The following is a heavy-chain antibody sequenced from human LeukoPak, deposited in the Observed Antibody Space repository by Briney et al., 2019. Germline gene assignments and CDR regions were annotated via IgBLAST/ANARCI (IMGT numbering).Heavy chain of an antibody. V-gene: IGHV3-23*01. CDR1: GFTVSTNY. J-gene: IGHJ2*01. D-gene: IGHD3-22*01. CDR2: IRGSGGST. CDR3: AKVLGYGDSSYWYFDL. Sequence: GGSLRLSCAASGFTVSTNYMSWVRQAPGKGLEWVTGIRGSGGSTNYADSVRGRFTISRDNSKNTLYLQMNSLRAEDTAVYYCAKVLGYGDSSYWYFDLWGRGTLVTVSS.